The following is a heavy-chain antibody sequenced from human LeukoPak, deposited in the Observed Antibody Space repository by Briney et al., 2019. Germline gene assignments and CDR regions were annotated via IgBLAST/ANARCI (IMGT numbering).Heavy chain of an antibody. V-gene: IGHV4-34*01. CDR2: INHSGST. Sequence: SETLSLTCAVYGGSFSGYYWSWIRRPPGKGLEWIGEINHSGSTNYNPSLKSQVTISVDTSKNQFSLKLSSVTAADTAVYYCARGGVRSRRATALYNGDYWGQGTLVTVSS. D-gene: IGHD3-10*01. CDR1: GGSFSGYY. CDR3: ARGGVRSRRATALYNGDY. J-gene: IGHJ4*02.